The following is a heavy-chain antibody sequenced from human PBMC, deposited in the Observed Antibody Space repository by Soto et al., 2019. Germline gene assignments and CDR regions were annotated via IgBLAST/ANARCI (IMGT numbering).Heavy chain of an antibody. CDR1: GGSFSGYY. D-gene: IGHD3-10*01. CDR2: INHSGST. V-gene: IGHV4-34*01. J-gene: IGHJ4*02. CDR3: AGLQGRVYYYGSDPVDY. Sequence: QVQLQQWGAGLLKPSETLSLTCAVYGGSFSGYYWSWIRQPPGKGLEWIGEINHSGSTNYNPSLTSRATISVDTSMNQFSLRLSSVPAADTAVYYWAGLQGRVYYYGSDPVDYWGQGTLVTVSS.